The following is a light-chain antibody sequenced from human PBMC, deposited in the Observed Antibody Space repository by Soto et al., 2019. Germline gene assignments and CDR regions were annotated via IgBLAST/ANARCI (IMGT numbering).Light chain of an antibody. CDR2: GAS. CDR1: QTVSRYS. J-gene: IGKJ2*01. CDR3: QQHGSSPFT. V-gene: IGKV3-20*01. Sequence: EILLTQSPGTLSLSPGERATLFCRASQTVSRYSLAWYQQKPGQPPRLLVYGASDRATGIPDRFSASGSGTDFTLSISRLEPEDFAVYYCQQHGSSPFTFGPGTKLEI.